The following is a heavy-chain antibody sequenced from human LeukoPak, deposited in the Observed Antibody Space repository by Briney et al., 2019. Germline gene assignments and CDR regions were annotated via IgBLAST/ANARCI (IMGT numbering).Heavy chain of an antibody. CDR1: GGSFSGYY. Sequence: SETLSLTCAVYGGSFSGYYWSWIRQPPGKGLEWIGEINHSGSTNYNPSLKSRVTISVDTSKNQFSLKLSSVTAADTAVYYCARGGTYTIFGVVIPYYFDYWGQGTLVTVSS. V-gene: IGHV4-34*01. CDR2: INHSGST. CDR3: ARGGTYTIFGVVIPYYFDY. J-gene: IGHJ4*02. D-gene: IGHD3-3*01.